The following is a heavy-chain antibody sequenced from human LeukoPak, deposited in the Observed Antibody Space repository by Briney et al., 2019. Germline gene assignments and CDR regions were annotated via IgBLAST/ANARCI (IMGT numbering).Heavy chain of an antibody. Sequence: PSETLSLTCTVSGGSISSGGYYWSWIHQHPGKGLEWIGYIYYSGSTYYNPSLKSRVTISVDTSKNQFSLKLSSVTAADTAVYYCASFITYYDILTGYHLGGQGYWGQGTLVTVSS. CDR2: IYYSGST. CDR3: ASFITYYDILTGYHLGGQGY. CDR1: GGSISSGGYY. J-gene: IGHJ4*02. V-gene: IGHV4-31*03. D-gene: IGHD3-9*01.